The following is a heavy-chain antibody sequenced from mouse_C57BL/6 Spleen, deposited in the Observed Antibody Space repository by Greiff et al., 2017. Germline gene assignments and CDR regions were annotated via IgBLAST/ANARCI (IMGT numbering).Heavy chain of an antibody. Sequence: QVQLQQPGAELVKPGASVKLSCKASGYTFTSYWMHWVKQRPGQGLEWIGMIHPNSGSTNYNEKFKSKATLTVDKSSSTAYMQLSSLTSEDSAVYYCARSERDGYFDVWGTGTTVTVSS. J-gene: IGHJ1*03. CDR1: GYTFTSYW. CDR3: ARSERDGYFDV. D-gene: IGHD3-3*01. V-gene: IGHV1-64*01. CDR2: IHPNSGST.